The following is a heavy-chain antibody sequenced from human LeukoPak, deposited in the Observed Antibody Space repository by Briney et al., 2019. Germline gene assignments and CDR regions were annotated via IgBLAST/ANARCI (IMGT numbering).Heavy chain of an antibody. J-gene: IGHJ4*02. CDR3: AKEGLYYDSSGYYDY. Sequence: PGGSLRLSCAASGFTFINYAMSWVRQAPGKGLEWVSAISGSGGSTYYADSVKGRFTISRDNSKNTLYLHMNSLRAEDTAVYYCAKEGLYYDSSGYYDYWGQGTLVTVSS. D-gene: IGHD3-22*01. CDR2: ISGSGGST. V-gene: IGHV3-23*01. CDR1: GFTFINYA.